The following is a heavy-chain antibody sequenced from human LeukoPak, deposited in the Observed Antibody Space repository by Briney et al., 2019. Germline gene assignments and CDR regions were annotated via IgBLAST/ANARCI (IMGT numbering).Heavy chain of an antibody. CDR3: ARVTYYDFWSGYPDY. Sequence: GGSLRLSCAASGFTVSSNYMSWVRQAPGKGLEWVPVIYSGGSTYYADSVKGRFTISRDNSKNTLYLQMNSLRAEDTAVYYCARVTYYDFWSGYPDYWGQGTLVTVSS. CDR1: GFTVSSNY. D-gene: IGHD3-3*01. V-gene: IGHV3-53*01. J-gene: IGHJ4*02. CDR2: IYSGGST.